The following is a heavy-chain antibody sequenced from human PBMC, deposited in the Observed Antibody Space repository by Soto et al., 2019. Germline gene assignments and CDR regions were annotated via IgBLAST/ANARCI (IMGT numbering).Heavy chain of an antibody. D-gene: IGHD3-10*01. J-gene: IGHJ6*02. CDR3: AHVGQSVISYHSYGMAV. V-gene: IGHV1-69*06. Sequence: SVKVSCKASGGTFSSYAISWVRQAPGQGLEWMGGIIPIFGTANYAQKFQGRVTITADKSTSTAYMELSSLRSEDTAVYYCAHVGQSVISYHSYGMAVWGQGPTGSVSS. CDR1: GGTFSSYA. CDR2: IIPIFGTA.